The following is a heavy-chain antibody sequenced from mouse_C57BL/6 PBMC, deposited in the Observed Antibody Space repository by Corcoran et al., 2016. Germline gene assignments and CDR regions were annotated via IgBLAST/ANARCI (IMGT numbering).Heavy chain of an antibody. CDR2: IHPNNGGT. D-gene: IGHD1-1*01. CDR1: GYTFTDYY. J-gene: IGHJ1*03. CDR3: ARRDGSSYWYFDV. Sequence: EVQLQQSGPELVKPGASVKISCKASGYTFTDYYMNWVKQSHGKSLEWIGDIHPNNGGTSYNQKFKGKATLTVDKSSSTAYMELRSLTSEDSAVYYCARRDGSSYWYFDVWGTGTTVTVSS. V-gene: IGHV1-26*01.